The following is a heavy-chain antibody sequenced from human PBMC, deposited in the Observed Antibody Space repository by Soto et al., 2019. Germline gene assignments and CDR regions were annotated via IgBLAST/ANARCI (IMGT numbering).Heavy chain of an antibody. Sequence: GGSLRLSCVASGFSFSSYGMHWVRQAPGKGLEWVAVIWYDGSKKYYVDSVKGRFTISRDNSKNTLYLQMDSLRAEDTAVYYCARDFVVGGPTINYYYGMDVWGQGTTVTVSS. D-gene: IGHD1-26*01. CDR3: ARDFVVGGPTINYYYGMDV. CDR2: IWYDGSKK. V-gene: IGHV3-33*08. CDR1: GFSFSSYG. J-gene: IGHJ6*02.